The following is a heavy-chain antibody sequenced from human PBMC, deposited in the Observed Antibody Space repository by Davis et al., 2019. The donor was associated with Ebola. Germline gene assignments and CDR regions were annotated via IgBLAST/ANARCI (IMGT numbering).Heavy chain of an antibody. D-gene: IGHD2-15*01. CDR1: GFVFSNYV. CDR3: VKDRFTVVVVHGGFDY. Sequence: GESLKISCAASGFVFSNYVMSWVRRAPGKGLEWVSYISSSSSTIYYADSVKGRFTISRDNAKNSLYLQMNSLRDEDTAVYYCVKDRFTVVVVHGGFDYWGQGTLVTVSS. V-gene: IGHV3-48*02. J-gene: IGHJ4*02. CDR2: ISSSSSTI.